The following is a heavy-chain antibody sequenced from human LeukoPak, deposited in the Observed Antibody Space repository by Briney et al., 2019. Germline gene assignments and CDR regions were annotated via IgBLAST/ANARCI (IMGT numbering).Heavy chain of an antibody. CDR2: ISYDGSNK. J-gene: IGHJ5*02. CDR3: AKDLGAINWFDP. CDR1: GFTFSSYA. V-gene: IGHV3-30*04. D-gene: IGHD1-26*01. Sequence: GGSLRLSCAASGFTFSSYAMHWVRQAPGKGLEWVAVISYDGSNKYYADSVKGRFTISRDNSKNTLYLQMNSLRAEDTAVYYCAKDLGAINWFDPWGQGTLVTVSS.